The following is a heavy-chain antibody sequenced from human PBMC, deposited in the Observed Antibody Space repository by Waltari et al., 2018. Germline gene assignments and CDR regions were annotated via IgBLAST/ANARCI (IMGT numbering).Heavy chain of an antibody. D-gene: IGHD4-17*01. CDR3: AKEIAVTPTYYFDS. Sequence: EVQLLDSGGGLVQPGGSLRLSCAASGFSFSHYAMHWVRQAPGKGLEWVSGISGIGYNTYYADSVKGRVTISRDNFKNTVYLQMNSLRVEDTAVYFCAKEIAVTPTYYFDSWGLGTLVTVSS. V-gene: IGHV3-23*01. CDR1: GFSFSHYA. J-gene: IGHJ4*02. CDR2: ISGIGYNT.